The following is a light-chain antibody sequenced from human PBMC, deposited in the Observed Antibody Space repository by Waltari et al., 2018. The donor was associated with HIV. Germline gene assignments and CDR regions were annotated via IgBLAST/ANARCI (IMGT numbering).Light chain of an antibody. CDR2: DVT. J-gene: IGLJ2*01. CDR1: SSAVDGYKY. V-gene: IGLV2-11*01. Sequence: QSALTQPRSVSGSPGRSVTISCTGTSSAVDGYKYVSWYQPHPDKAPKLMIYDVTKRPSGVPDRFSGSRSGNTASLTISGLQTEDEADYYCCSYAGSFKVFGGGTKLTVL. CDR3: CSYAGSFKV.